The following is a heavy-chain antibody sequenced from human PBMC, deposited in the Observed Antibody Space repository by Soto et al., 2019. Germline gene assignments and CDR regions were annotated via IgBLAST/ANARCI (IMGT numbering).Heavy chain of an antibody. CDR3: AKEMKVGTKYYYYGMDV. CDR1: GFIFSSYA. Sequence: PGGSLRLSCAASGFIFSSYAMGWVRQAPGKGLECVSVISGSGANTYYADAVKGRFTISRDNSKNTLYLQMNSLRAEDTAIFYCAKEMKVGTKYYYYGMDVWGQGTTATVAS. CDR2: ISGSGANT. D-gene: IGHD1-1*01. J-gene: IGHJ6*02. V-gene: IGHV3-23*01.